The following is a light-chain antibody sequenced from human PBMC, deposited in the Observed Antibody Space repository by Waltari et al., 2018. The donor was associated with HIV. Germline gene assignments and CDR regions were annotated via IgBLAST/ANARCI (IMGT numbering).Light chain of an antibody. Sequence: QSALTQPRSVSGSPGQSVTISCTGTSSDVGAYYYVYWYQQLQGKASKIIIYDVGQRPSGFPDRFSVSKSGNTASLTISELQAEDEADYYCCSYAGSPYVFGTGTTVTVL. J-gene: IGLJ1*01. CDR2: DVG. CDR1: SSDVGAYYY. V-gene: IGLV2-11*01. CDR3: CSYAGSPYV.